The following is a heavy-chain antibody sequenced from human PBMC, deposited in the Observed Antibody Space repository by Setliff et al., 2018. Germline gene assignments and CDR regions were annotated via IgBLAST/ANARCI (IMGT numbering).Heavy chain of an antibody. Sequence: PGGSLRLSCVASGFTLSNYEFNWVRQAPGKGLEWISYISNGGGAVKYAVSVKGRFTISRDNANSSLYLEMNSLRAEDTAVYYCARDLGARYCSGGSCSHYYYYYYMDVWGKGTTVTISS. CDR1: GFTLSNYE. CDR2: ISNGGGAV. CDR3: ARDLGARYCSGGSCSHYYYYYYMDV. D-gene: IGHD2-15*01. V-gene: IGHV3-48*03. J-gene: IGHJ6*03.